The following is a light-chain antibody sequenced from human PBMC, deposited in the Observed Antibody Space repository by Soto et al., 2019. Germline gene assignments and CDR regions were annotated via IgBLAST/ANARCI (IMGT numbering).Light chain of an antibody. V-gene: IGKV3-11*01. CDR1: QSVSSY. CDR2: DAS. J-gene: IGKJ4*01. Sequence: EIMLTQSPATLSLSPGERATLSCRASQSVSSYLAWYQQKPGRAPRLLIYDASNRAAGIPARFSGSGSGTDFTLTISSLEPEDFAVYYFQQRLNRPLTFGGRTRVDIQ. CDR3: QQRLNRPLT.